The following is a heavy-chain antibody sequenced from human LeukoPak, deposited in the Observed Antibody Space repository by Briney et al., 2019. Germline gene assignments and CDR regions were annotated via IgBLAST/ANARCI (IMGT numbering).Heavy chain of an antibody. V-gene: IGHV4-59*01. CDR2: IYYSGST. CDR3: ARDRYDSSGYWYFDL. J-gene: IGHJ2*01. CDR1: GGSTSSYY. Sequence: PSETLSLTCTVSGGSTSSYYWSWIRQPPGKGLEWIGYIYYSGSTNYNPSLKSRVTISVDTSKNQFSLKLSSVTAADTAVYYCARDRYDSSGYWYFDLWGRGTLVTVSS. D-gene: IGHD3-22*01.